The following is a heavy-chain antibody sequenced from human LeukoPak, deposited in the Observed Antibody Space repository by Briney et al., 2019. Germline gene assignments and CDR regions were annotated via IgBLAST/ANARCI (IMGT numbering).Heavy chain of an antibody. J-gene: IGHJ6*02. Sequence: ASETLSLTCTVSGGSISSYYWSWIRQPPGKGLGWVGYIYYSGSTNYNPSLKSRVPISVDTSKNQFSLKLSSVTAADTAVYYCARLVRYYGMDVWGQGTTVTVSS. V-gene: IGHV4-59*01. CDR3: ARLVRYYGMDV. D-gene: IGHD2-21*01. CDR2: IYYSGST. CDR1: GGSISSYY.